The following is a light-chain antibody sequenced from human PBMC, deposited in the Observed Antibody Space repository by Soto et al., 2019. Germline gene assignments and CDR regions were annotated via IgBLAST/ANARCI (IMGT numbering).Light chain of an antibody. J-gene: IGKJ1*01. CDR2: AAS. CDR1: QGINSW. Sequence: DIQMTQSPSSVSASVGDRVTMTCRASQGINSWLAWYQQKPGKDPKLLIYAASNLQSGVPSRFSGSGSGTDFTLTISSLQPEDFATYYCQQANSFPWTFGQGTKVEIK. V-gene: IGKV1-12*01. CDR3: QQANSFPWT.